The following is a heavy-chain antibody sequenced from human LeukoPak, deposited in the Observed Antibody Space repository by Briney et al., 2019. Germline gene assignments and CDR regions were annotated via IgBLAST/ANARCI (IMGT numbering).Heavy chain of an antibody. V-gene: IGHV3-23*01. CDR3: AKDLEYSSSWYVGYYYYGMDV. CDR2: ISGSGGST. Sequence: GGSLRLSCTASGFTFSSYAMSWVRQAPGKGLEWVSAISGSGGSTYYADSVKGRFTISRDNSKNTLYLQMNSLRAEDTVVYYCAKDLEYSSSWYVGYYYYGMDVWGQGTTVTVSS. CDR1: GFTFSSYA. J-gene: IGHJ6*02. D-gene: IGHD6-13*01.